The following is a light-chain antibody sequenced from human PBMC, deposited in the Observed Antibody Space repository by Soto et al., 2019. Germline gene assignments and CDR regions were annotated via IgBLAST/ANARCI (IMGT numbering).Light chain of an antibody. CDR2: SDN. CDR1: SSNIGSNT. CDR3: ATWDDSLNVYVL. Sequence: QSVLTQPPSASGTPGQRVTISCSGSSSNIGSNTVNWYQQLPGAAPKLLVHSDNQRPSGVPDRFSGSRSGTSASLAISGLQSEDVADYYCATWDDSLNVYVLFGGGTKLTVL. V-gene: IGLV1-44*01. J-gene: IGLJ2*01.